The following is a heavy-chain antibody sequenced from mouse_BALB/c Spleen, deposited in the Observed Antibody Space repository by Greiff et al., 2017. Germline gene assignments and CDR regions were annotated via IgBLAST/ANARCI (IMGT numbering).Heavy chain of an antibody. Sequence: EVKLMESGGGLVQPGGSRKLSCAASGFTFSSFGMHWVRQAPEKGLEWVAYISSGSSTIYYADTVKGRFTISRDNPKNTLFLQMTSLRSEDTAMYYCARPIITTATSWFAYWGQGTLVTVSA. D-gene: IGHD1-2*01. CDR3: ARPIITTATSWFAY. CDR1: GFTFSSFG. J-gene: IGHJ3*01. CDR2: ISSGSSTI. V-gene: IGHV5-17*02.